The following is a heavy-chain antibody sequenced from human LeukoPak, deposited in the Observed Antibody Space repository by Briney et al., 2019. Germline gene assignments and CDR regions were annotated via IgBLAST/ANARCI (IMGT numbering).Heavy chain of an antibody. Sequence: GESLKISCKGSGYSFTSYWIGWVRQMPGKGLEWMGIIYPGDSDTRYSPSFQGEVTISADKSISTAYLQWSSLKASDTAMYYCARHLGATVNTLYYFDYWGQGTLVTVSS. CDR1: GYSFTSYW. CDR2: IYPGDSDT. V-gene: IGHV5-51*01. CDR3: ARHLGATVNTLYYFDY. J-gene: IGHJ4*02. D-gene: IGHD4-17*01.